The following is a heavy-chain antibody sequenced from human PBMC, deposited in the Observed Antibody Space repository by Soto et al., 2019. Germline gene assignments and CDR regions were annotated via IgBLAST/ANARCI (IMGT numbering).Heavy chain of an antibody. V-gene: IGHV4-4*02. CDR2: IYHSGST. J-gene: IGHJ3*02. CDR1: GGSSSRSNS. Sequence: ALETLSLTCAVSGGSSSRSNSWSWGRQPPGKGLEWIGEIYHSGSTNYNPSLKSRVTISVDKSKNQFSLKLSSVTAADTAVYYCALYSGYEEAAFDIWGQGTMVTVSS. D-gene: IGHD5-12*01. CDR3: ALYSGYEEAAFDI.